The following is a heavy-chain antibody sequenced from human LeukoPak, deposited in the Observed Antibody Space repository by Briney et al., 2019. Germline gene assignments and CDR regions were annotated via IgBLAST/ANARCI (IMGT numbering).Heavy chain of an antibody. D-gene: IGHD6-6*01. CDR2: IDPSGGST. J-gene: IGHJ6*02. V-gene: IGHV1-46*01. Sequence: ASVKVSCKASGYTFTGYYIHWVRQAPGQGLEWMGIIDPSGGSTSNAQRFQGRVTMTRDTSTSTVYMELSSLRSEDTAVYYCALAARYYYYGMDVWGQGTTVTVSS. CDR1: GYTFTGYY. CDR3: ALAARYYYYGMDV.